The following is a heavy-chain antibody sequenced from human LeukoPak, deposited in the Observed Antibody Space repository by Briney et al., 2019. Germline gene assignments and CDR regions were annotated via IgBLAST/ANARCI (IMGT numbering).Heavy chain of an antibody. J-gene: IGHJ4*02. D-gene: IGHD3-10*01. Sequence: SDTLSLPCIVCSGSIYSTTYYWAWVRQPPGKGLEWFGSIYKSGTTNYSPSLTSRVTLSLETSDNQCSLKLSSVTAADTAVYYCTGHQTNNYGPGTPFDYWGQGTLVSVSS. V-gene: IGHV4-39*01. CDR3: TGHQTNNYGPGTPFDY. CDR1: SGSIYSTTYY. CDR2: IYKSGTT.